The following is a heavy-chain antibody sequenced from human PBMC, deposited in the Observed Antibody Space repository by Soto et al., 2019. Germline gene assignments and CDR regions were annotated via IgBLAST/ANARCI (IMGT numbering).Heavy chain of an antibody. CDR1: GFTFSSYA. CDR2: ISFDGSNE. Sequence: HPGGSLRLSCAASGFTFSSYAMHWIRQAPGKGLEWVAIISFDGSNEYYADSVKGRFTISRDNSKNTLYLQVRSLRAEGTAVYYCAKTYYYDRSGYYQNWFHPWGQGTLVTVSS. J-gene: IGHJ5*02. D-gene: IGHD3-22*01. CDR3: AKTYYYDRSGYYQNWFHP. V-gene: IGHV3-30-3*02.